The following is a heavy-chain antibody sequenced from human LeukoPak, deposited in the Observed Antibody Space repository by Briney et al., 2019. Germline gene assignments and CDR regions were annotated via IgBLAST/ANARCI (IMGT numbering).Heavy chain of an antibody. CDR2: IYHSGST. V-gene: IGHV4-38-2*02. J-gene: IGHJ5*02. CDR1: GYSISSGYY. CDR3: ARDRAILWFGELQGWFDP. D-gene: IGHD3-10*01. Sequence: SETLSLTCTVSGYSISSGYYWGWIRQPPGKGLEWIGSIYHSGSTYYNPSLKSRVTISVDTSKNQFSLKLSSVTAADTAVYYCARDRAILWFGELQGWFDPWGQGTLVTVSS.